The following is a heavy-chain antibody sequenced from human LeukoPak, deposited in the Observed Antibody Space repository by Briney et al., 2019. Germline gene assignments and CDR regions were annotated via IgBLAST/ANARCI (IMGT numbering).Heavy chain of an antibody. CDR3: ARVALSYYGSGSYYNPRAGYYFDY. CDR1: GFTFSIYT. CDR2: IDSSISYI. J-gene: IGHJ4*02. D-gene: IGHD3-10*01. Sequence: GGSLRLTCAASGFTFSIYTMNWVRQAPGKGLEWVSSIDSSISYICYADSVKGRFTISRDNAKNSLYLQMNSLRAEDTAVYYCARVALSYYGSGSYYNPRAGYYFDYWGQGTLVTVSS. V-gene: IGHV3-21*04.